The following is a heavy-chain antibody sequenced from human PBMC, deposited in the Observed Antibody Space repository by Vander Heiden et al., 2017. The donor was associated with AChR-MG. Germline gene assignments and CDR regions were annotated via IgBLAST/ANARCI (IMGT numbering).Heavy chain of an antibody. CDR3: AHRRGDVRAARRGDFDY. J-gene: IGHJ4*02. CDR1: GFSLTTTGVG. CDR2: IFWDDDK. V-gene: IGHV2-5*02. Sequence: QITLKESGPTLVKPTQTLTLTCTFSGFSLTTTGVGVGWIRQPPGKALEWLALIFWDDDKRYSPSLESRLSITKDPSKNLVVLTMTNVDPVDTATYYCAHRRGDVRAARRGDFDYWGQGTLVTVSS. D-gene: IGHD6-6*01.